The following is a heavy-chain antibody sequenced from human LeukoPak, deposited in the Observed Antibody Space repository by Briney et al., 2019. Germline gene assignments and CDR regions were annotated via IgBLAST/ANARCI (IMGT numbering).Heavy chain of an antibody. V-gene: IGHV4-39*01. D-gene: IGHD3-10*01. Sequence: PSETLSLTCTVSGGSISSSIYYWGWIRQPPGKGLEWIGSIYYSGSTYYNPSLKSRVTISVDTSKNQFSLKLSSVTAADTAVYYCARLHYYGSGSYSEELWWFDPWGQGTLVTVSS. CDR2: IYYSGST. CDR1: GGSISSSIYY. CDR3: ARLHYYGSGSYSEELWWFDP. J-gene: IGHJ5*02.